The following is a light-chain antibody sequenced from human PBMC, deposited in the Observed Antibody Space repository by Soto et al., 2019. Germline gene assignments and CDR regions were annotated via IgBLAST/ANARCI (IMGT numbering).Light chain of an antibody. CDR3: QQFGGSPPRFT. J-gene: IGKJ3*01. CDR2: GTS. CDR1: LSVSVY. Sequence: VVLTQSPATLSLSPGERATLSCRTSLSVSVYLDWYQQKPGQAPRLLIYGTSTRATGIPDRFSGSGSGTDFTLTIRKLEPEDFAVYYCQQFGGSPPRFTFGPGTKVEVK. V-gene: IGKV3-20*01.